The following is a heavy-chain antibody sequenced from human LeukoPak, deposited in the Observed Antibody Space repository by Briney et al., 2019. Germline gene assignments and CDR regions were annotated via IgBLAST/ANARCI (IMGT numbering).Heavy chain of an antibody. Sequence: PGGSLRLSCAASGFTFSSYSMNWVRQAPGKGLEWVSYISSSSSTIYYADSVKGRFTISRDNAKNSLYLQMNSLRAEDTAVYYCARQGTIFGAFSTNYYYYMDVWGKGTTVTVSS. CDR2: ISSSSSTI. D-gene: IGHD3-3*01. CDR3: ARQGTIFGAFSTNYYYYMDV. CDR1: GFTFSSYS. V-gene: IGHV3-48*01. J-gene: IGHJ6*03.